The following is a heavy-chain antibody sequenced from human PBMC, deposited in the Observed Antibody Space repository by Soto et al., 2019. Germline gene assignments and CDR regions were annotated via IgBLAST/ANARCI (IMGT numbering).Heavy chain of an antibody. V-gene: IGHV3-11*01. J-gene: IGHJ5*02. CDR1: GFTFSDYY. CDR3: ARDKADTSITMVPSPWFDP. CDR2: ISSSGSTI. D-gene: IGHD3-10*01. Sequence: GGSLRLSCAASGFTFSDYYMSWIRQAPGKGLEWVSYISSSGSTIYYADSVKGRFTISRDNAKNSLYLQMNSLRAEDTAVYYCARDKADTSITMVPSPWFDPWGQGTLVTVSS.